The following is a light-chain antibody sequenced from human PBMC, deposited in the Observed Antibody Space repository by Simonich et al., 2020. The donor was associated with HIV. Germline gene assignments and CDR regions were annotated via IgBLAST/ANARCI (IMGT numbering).Light chain of an antibody. J-gene: IGKJ2*01. Sequence: DIQMTQSPSSLSASVGDRVTVTCRASHTISNYLNWYQQKPGKAPQLLIYGASILQSGVPSRFSGRRSGTDFTLAISNLQPEDFATYYCQQSYSTPYTFGQGTKVEIK. CDR2: GAS. CDR3: QQSYSTPYT. CDR1: HTISNY. V-gene: IGKV1-39*01.